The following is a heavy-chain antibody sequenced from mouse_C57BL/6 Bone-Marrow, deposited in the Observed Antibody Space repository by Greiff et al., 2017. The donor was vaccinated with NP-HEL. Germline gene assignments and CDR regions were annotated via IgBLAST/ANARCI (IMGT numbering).Heavy chain of an antibody. CDR1: GFNIKDDY. CDR2: IDPENGDP. V-gene: IGHV14-4*01. J-gene: IGHJ1*03. Sequence: EVQLQQSGAELVRPGASVKLSCTASGFNIKDDYMHWVKQRPEQGLEWIGWIDPENGDPEYASKFQGKATITADTSSNTAYLQLSSLTSEDTAVYYCTPRYFDVWGTGTTVTGSS. CDR3: TPRYFDV.